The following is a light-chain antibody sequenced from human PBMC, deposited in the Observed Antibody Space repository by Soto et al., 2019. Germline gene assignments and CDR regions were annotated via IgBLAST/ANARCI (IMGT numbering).Light chain of an antibody. CDR2: EVS. J-gene: IGLJ2*01. Sequence: QSVLTQPASVSGSPGQSITISCTGTSSDVGRYRYVSWYQQHPGKAPKLIIYEVSYRPSGVSTRFSGSKSDNTASLTISGLQSEDEADYYGSSYSTTSSPHVLFCGGTKLTVL. CDR1: SSDVGRYRY. CDR3: SSYSTTSSPHVL. V-gene: IGLV2-14*01.